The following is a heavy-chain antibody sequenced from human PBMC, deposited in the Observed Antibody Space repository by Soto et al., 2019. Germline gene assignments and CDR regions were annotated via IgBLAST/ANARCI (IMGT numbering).Heavy chain of an antibody. D-gene: IGHD2-15*01. J-gene: IGHJ1*01. CDR3: ARDSRTSYCSGGSCPFQH. V-gene: IGHV1-3*01. CDR2: INAGNGNT. Sequence: QRLEWMGWINAGNGNTKYSQKFQGSVTITRDTSASTAYMELSSLRSEDTAVYYCARDSRTSYCSGGSCPFQHWGQGTLVTVSS.